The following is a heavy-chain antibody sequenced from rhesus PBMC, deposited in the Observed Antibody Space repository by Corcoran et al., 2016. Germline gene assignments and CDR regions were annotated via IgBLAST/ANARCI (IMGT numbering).Heavy chain of an antibody. V-gene: IGHV4S11*01. CDR3: ARDYVSSYVYAY. D-gene: IGHD4-29*01. CDR1: GGSISSNY. J-gene: IGHJ4*01. Sequence: QVQLQESGPGLVKPLETLSLTCAVSGGSISSNYWSWIRQPPGKGLEWIGYIYGSGSSTNSHPSLKSRVTLSVDTSKNQFSLKLSSVTAADTAVYYCARDYVSSYVYAYWGQGVLVTVSS. CDR2: IYGSGSST.